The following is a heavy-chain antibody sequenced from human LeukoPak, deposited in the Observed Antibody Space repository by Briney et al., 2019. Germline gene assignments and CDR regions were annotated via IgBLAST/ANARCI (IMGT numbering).Heavy chain of an antibody. D-gene: IGHD2-2*01. CDR1: GGSISSGGYY. CDR3: ARVFLGYCSSTSCYVVGGGAFDI. Sequence: SETLSLTCTVSGGSISSGGYYWSWIRQHPGKGLEWIGYIYYSGSTYYNPSLKSRVTISVDTSKNQFSLKLSSVTAADTAVYYCARVFLGYCSSTSCYVVGGGAFDIWGQGTMVTVSS. V-gene: IGHV4-31*03. CDR2: IYYSGST. J-gene: IGHJ3*02.